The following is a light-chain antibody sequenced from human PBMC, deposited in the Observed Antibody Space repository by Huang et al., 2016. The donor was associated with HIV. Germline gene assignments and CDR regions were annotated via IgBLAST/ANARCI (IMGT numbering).Light chain of an antibody. CDR3: QDRYNWPRFT. Sequence: EIMLTQSPATLSLSQGKIATLSCRASQSFGTYLAWYQQKPGQAPRLRIYDASLRATGITVRFRCRGSGTDITLTISRLVPEAFAVYFCQDRYNWPRFTFGPGTKVDIK. CDR1: QSFGTY. CDR2: DAS. V-gene: IGKV3-11*01. J-gene: IGKJ3*01.